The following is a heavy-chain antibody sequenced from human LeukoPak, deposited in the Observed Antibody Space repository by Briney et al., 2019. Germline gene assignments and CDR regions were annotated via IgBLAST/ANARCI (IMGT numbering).Heavy chain of an antibody. J-gene: IGHJ4*02. CDR3: ARTWSSSWYQDYFDY. D-gene: IGHD6-13*01. CDR1: GGTFSSYA. V-gene: IGHV1-8*02. CDR2: MNPNSGNT. Sequence: GASVKVSCKASGGTFSSYAISWVRQATGQGLEWMGWMNPNSGNTGYAQKFQGRVTMTRNTSISTAYMELSSLRSEDTAVYYCARTWSSSWYQDYFDYWGQGTLVTVSS.